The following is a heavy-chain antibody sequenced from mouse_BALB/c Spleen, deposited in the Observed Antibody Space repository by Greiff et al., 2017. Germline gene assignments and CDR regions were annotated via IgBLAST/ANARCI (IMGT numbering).Heavy chain of an antibody. D-gene: IGHD4-1*01. CDR3: ARDLGDYAMDY. CDR1: GFTFSDYY. J-gene: IGHJ4*01. CDR2: ISDGGSYT. V-gene: IGHV5-4*02. Sequence: EVQRVESGGGLVKPGGSLKLSCAASGFTFSDYYMYWVRQTPEKRLEWVATISDGGSYTYYPDSVKGRFTISRDNAKNNLYLQMSSLKSEDTAMYYCARDLGDYAMDYWGQGTSVTVSS.